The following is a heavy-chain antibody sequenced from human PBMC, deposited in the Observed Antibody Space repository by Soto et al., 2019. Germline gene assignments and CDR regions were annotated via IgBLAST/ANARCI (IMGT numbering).Heavy chain of an antibody. CDR3: ARDQSSSDFWSGSNY. J-gene: IGHJ4*02. CDR1: GYSISSGYY. Sequence: SETLSLTCAVSGYSISSGYYWGWILQPPGKGLECIGSIYHSGSTYSNPSLKSRVTISVDTSKNQLSLKLSSVTAADTAVYYCARDQSSSDFWSGSNYWGQGTLVTVSS. D-gene: IGHD3-3*01. V-gene: IGHV4-38-2*02. CDR2: IYHSGST.